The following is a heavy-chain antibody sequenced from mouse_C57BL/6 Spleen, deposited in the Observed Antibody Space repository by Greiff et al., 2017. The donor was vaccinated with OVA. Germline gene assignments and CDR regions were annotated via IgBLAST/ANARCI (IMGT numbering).Heavy chain of an antibody. CDR2: INPSNGGT. J-gene: IGHJ2*01. D-gene: IGHD1-1*01. Sequence: VQLQQPGTELVKPGASVKLSCKASGYTFTSYWMHWVKQRPGQGLEWIGNINPSNGGTNYNEKFKSKATLTVDKSSSTAYMQLSSLTSEDSAVYYGARSGITAVVAPGSDWGQGATLTVSS. V-gene: IGHV1-53*01. CDR3: ARSGITAVVAPGSD. CDR1: GYTFTSYW.